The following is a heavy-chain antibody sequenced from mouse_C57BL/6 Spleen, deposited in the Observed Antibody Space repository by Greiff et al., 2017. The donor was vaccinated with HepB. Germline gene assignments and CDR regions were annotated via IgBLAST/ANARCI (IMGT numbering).Heavy chain of an antibody. CDR3: TKTTVGYWYFDV. Sequence: VQLQQSGAELVRPGASVTLSCKASGYTFTDYEMHWVKQTPVHGLEWIGAIDPETGGTAYNQKFKGKAILTADKSSSTAYMELRSLTSEDSAVYYCTKTTVGYWYFDVWGTGTTVTVSS. CDR1: GYTFTDYE. J-gene: IGHJ1*03. CDR2: IDPETGGT. V-gene: IGHV1-15*01. D-gene: IGHD1-1*01.